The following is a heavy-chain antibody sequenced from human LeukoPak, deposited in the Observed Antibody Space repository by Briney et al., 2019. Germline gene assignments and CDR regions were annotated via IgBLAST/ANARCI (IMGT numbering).Heavy chain of an antibody. CDR3: ARLASGSYGPLTPLDY. D-gene: IGHD1-26*01. V-gene: IGHV4-59*08. CDR2: IYYSGST. J-gene: IGHJ4*02. Sequence: SETLSLTCSVSGGSISSYYWSWIRQPPGKGLEWIGDIYYSGSTNYNPSLKGRVTISVDTSKNQFSLRLSSVTAADTAVYYSARLASGSYGPLTPLDYWGQGTLVTVSS. CDR1: GGSISSYY.